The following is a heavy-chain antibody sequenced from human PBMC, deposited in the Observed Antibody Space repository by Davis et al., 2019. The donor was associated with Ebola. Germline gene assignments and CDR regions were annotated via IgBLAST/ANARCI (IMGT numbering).Heavy chain of an antibody. V-gene: IGHV5-51*01. Sequence: KVSCKGSGYSFTSYWIGWVRQMPGKGLEWMGIIYPGDSDTRYSPSFQGQVTISADKSISTAYLQWSSLKALDTAMYYCARSVAPGYCSGGSCRSDPTQNAFDIWGQGTMVTVSS. J-gene: IGHJ3*02. D-gene: IGHD2-15*01. CDR3: ARSVAPGYCSGGSCRSDPTQNAFDI. CDR1: GYSFTSYW. CDR2: IYPGDSDT.